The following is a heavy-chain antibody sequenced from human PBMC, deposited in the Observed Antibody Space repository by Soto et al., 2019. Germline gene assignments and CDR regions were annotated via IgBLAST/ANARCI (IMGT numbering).Heavy chain of an antibody. Sequence: VQLQESGPGLVKPSETLSLTCTVSGGSISRYYWSWIRQTPGKGLEWIGYVHQTGNTKYNPSLESRVTISVDASNNNISVTLRALTAADTAVYFCARGFRPINMIEGVVSAFDYWGQGTLVTVSS. D-gene: IGHD3-16*01. CDR1: GGSISRYY. J-gene: IGHJ4*02. V-gene: IGHV4-59*01. CDR3: ARGFRPINMIEGVVSAFDY. CDR2: VHQTGNT.